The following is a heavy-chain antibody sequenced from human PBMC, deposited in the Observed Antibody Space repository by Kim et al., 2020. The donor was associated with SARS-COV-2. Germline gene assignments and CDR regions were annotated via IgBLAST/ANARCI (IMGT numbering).Heavy chain of an antibody. D-gene: IGHD3-3*01. V-gene: IGHV5-10-1*01. Sequence: GESLKISCKGSEYSFTSYWITWVRQLPGKGLELMGRIDPSDSYTKYSPSFQGHVTFSADKSVGTAYLQWSSLKASDTAIYYCARWREGDFWSAYDVWGQGTTVTVSS. CDR1: EYSFTSYW. CDR2: IDPSDSYT. J-gene: IGHJ6*02. CDR3: ARWREGDFWSAYDV.